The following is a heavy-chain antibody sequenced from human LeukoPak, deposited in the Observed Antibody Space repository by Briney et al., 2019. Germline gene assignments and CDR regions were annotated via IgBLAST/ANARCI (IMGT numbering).Heavy chain of an antibody. D-gene: IGHD3-10*01. J-gene: IGHJ4*02. CDR1: GFTFSDYY. CDR2: NSSSSSYT. CDR3: AREGYYGSGSPPSLYFDY. V-gene: IGHV3-11*06. Sequence: GGSLRLSCAASGFTFSDYYMSWIRQAPGKGLEWVSYNSSSSSYTNYADSVKGRFTISRDNSRSTLYLQMNSLRPEDTAIYYCAREGYYGSGSPPSLYFDYWGQGTLVTVSS.